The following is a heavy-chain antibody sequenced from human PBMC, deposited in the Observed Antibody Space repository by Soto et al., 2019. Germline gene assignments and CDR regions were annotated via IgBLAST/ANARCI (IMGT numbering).Heavy chain of an antibody. V-gene: IGHV3-21*01. J-gene: IGHJ5*02. Sequence: EVQLVESGGGLVKPGGSLRLSCAASGFTLSSYYMNWVRHAPGKGLEWVSSISSSGNYIYYADSMKGRSTVSRDNAKNALYLQMNSLRAEDTAVYYCATTRGAGWFDPWGQGTLVTVSS. CDR1: GFTLSSYY. D-gene: IGHD3-10*01. CDR2: ISSSGNYI. CDR3: ATTRGAGWFDP.